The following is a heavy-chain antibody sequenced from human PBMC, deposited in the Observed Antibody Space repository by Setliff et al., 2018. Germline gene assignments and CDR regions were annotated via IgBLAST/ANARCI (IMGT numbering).Heavy chain of an antibody. D-gene: IGHD3-22*01. V-gene: IGHV4-4*09. CDR3: ASLYYYDSSGYYYSRDY. CDR1: GGSISSYY. J-gene: IGHJ4*02. CDR2: IYSSGST. Sequence: SETLSLTCTVSGGSISSYYWSWIRQPAGKGLEWIGYIYSSGSTYYNPSLKSRVSISVDTSKNQFSLKLSSVTAADTAVYYCASLYYYDSSGYYYSRDYWGQGTLVTVSS.